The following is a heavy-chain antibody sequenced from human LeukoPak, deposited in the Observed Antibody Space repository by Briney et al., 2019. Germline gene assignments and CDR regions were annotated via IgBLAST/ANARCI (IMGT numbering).Heavy chain of an antibody. J-gene: IGHJ4*02. CDR1: GGSISSYY. Sequence: PSETLSLTCTVSGGSISSYYWSWIRQPAGKGLEWIGRIYTSGSTNYNPSLKSRVTMSVDTSKNQFSLKLSSVTAADTAVYYCARGPRGWWFGEFILDYWGQGTLVTVSS. CDR3: ARGPRGWWFGEFILDY. D-gene: IGHD3-10*01. CDR2: IYTSGST. V-gene: IGHV4-4*07.